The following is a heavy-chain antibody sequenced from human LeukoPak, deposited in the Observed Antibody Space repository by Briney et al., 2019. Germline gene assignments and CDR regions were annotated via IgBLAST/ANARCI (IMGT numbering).Heavy chain of an antibody. V-gene: IGHV1-18*04. D-gene: IGHD2-15*01. CDR1: GYTFTRYG. J-gene: IGHJ4*02. CDR3: ARANVVAALDY. Sequence: ASVTVSCKASGYTFTRYGTSWVRQAPGQGLEWMGWISAYNGNTNYAQKLQGRVTMTTDTSTSTAYMELRSLRSDDTAVYYCARANVVAALDYWGQGTLVTVSS. CDR2: ISAYNGNT.